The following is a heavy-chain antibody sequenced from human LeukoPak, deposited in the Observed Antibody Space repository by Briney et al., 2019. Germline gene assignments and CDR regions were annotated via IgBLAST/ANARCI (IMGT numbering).Heavy chain of an antibody. CDR1: GYTFTSYG. J-gene: IGHJ4*02. CDR3: ARRYGSGSYMDY. Sequence: KVSCKASGYTFTSYGISWVRQMPGKGLEWMGIISPGDSDTRYSPSFQGQVTISADKSITTAYLQWSSLKASDTAMYYCARRYGSGSYMDYWGQGTLVTVSS. D-gene: IGHD3-10*01. V-gene: IGHV5-51*01. CDR2: ISPGDSDT.